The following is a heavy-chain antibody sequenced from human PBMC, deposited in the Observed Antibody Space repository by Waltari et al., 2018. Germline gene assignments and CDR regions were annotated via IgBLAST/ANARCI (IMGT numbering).Heavy chain of an antibody. Sequence: EVQLVQSEAVVKTPGESLKISCTGSGYNYPTHWIGWVRQMPGKGLEWMGRIYPRDSDTTYSPSFQGHVTLSVDKSINTAYLHWSSLKASDTAIYYCVREDFHTFDPWDKGTLVTVSS. CDR1: GYNYPTHW. V-gene: IGHV5-51*01. CDR2: IYPRDSDT. J-gene: IGHJ5*02. CDR3: VREDFHTFDP.